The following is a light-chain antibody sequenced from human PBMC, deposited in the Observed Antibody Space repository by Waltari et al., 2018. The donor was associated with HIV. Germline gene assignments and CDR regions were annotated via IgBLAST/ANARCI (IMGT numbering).Light chain of an antibody. CDR1: SGSIARNY. V-gene: IGLV6-57*04. J-gene: IGLJ2*01. Sequence: NFMLTQPHSVSESPGQTVTISCTRSSGSIARNYVPWYQQRPGSAPTTVIYEDNQRPSGVPDRFSGSIDSSSNSASLTISGLKTEDEADYYCQSYDSSNVVFGGGTKLTVL. CDR3: QSYDSSNVV. CDR2: EDN.